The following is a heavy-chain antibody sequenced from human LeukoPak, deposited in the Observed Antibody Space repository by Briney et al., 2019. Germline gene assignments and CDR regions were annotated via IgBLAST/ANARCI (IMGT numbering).Heavy chain of an antibody. CDR1: GGSFSGYY. D-gene: IGHD6-19*01. CDR3: ARVITVAGYLNYFDY. CDR2: INHSGST. V-gene: IGHV4-34*01. Sequence: SETLSLTCAVYGGSFSGYYWSWIRQPPGKGLEWIGEINHSGSTNYNPSLKSRVTISVDTSKNQFSLQLNSVTPEDTAVYYCARVITVAGYLNYFDYWGQGTLVTVSS. J-gene: IGHJ4*02.